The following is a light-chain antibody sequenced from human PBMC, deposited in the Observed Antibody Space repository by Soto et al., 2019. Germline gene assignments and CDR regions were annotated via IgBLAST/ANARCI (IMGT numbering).Light chain of an antibody. CDR1: RTVSSSY. Sequence: EIVLTQSPGTLSLSPGERATLSCRASRTVSSSYLAWYQHKPGQAPRLLIYGASSRATGIPDRFSGSGSGTDFTLTISRLEPEDFAVYYCQQYGGSPRTFGQGTKVEIK. V-gene: IGKV3-20*01. J-gene: IGKJ1*01. CDR3: QQYGGSPRT. CDR2: GAS.